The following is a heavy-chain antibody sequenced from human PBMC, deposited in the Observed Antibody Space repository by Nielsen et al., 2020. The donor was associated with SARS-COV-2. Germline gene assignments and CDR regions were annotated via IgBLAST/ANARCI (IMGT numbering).Heavy chain of an antibody. Sequence: GGSLRLSCAASGFTFSSYAMSWVRQAPGKGLEWVSAISGSGGSTYYADSVKGRFTISRDNAKNSLYLQMNSLRGEDTALYYCARDGTDPKRWHQRVDYWGQGTLVTVSS. D-gene: IGHD1-26*01. J-gene: IGHJ4*02. CDR2: ISGSGGST. CDR3: ARDGTDPKRWHQRVDY. CDR1: GFTFSSYA. V-gene: IGHV3-23*01.